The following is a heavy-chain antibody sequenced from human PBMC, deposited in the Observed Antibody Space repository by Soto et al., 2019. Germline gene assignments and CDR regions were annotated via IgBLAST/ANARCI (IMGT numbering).Heavy chain of an antibody. J-gene: IGHJ4*02. CDR2: ISGSGDTT. D-gene: IGHD1-26*01. CDR3: AKGSYRPHDY. CDR1: GGSFIGYY. Sequence: ETLSLTCAVYGGSFIGYYWILVRQAPGKGLEWVSAISGSGDTTYYANSVKGRFTISRDNSKNTLYLQMNSLRAEDTAVYYCAKGSYRPHDYWGQGTLVTVSS. V-gene: IGHV3-23*01.